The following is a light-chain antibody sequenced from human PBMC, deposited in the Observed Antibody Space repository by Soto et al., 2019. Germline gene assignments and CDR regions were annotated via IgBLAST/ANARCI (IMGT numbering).Light chain of an antibody. J-gene: IGLJ1*01. V-gene: IGLV2-14*01. Sequence: QSVLTQPASVSGSPGQSITISCTGTSSDVGAYNSVSWYQQHPGKAPKLMIYEVSNRPSGVSNRFSGSKSDNTASLTISGLQAEDEADYYCSSYTTFSTYVFGTGTKLTVL. CDR1: SSDVGAYNS. CDR2: EVS. CDR3: SSYTTFSTYV.